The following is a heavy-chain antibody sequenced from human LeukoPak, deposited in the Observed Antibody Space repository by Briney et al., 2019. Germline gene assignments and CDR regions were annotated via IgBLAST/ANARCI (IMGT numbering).Heavy chain of an antibody. Sequence: GRSLRLSCAASGFTFDDYAMHWVRQAPGKGLEWVSGISWNSGSIGYADSVKGRFTISGDNAKNSLYLQMNSLRAEDMALYYCAKAGSGRYYFDYWGQGTLVTVSS. CDR1: GFTFDDYA. J-gene: IGHJ4*02. V-gene: IGHV3-9*03. CDR3: AKAGSGRYYFDY. CDR2: ISWNSGSI. D-gene: IGHD6-19*01.